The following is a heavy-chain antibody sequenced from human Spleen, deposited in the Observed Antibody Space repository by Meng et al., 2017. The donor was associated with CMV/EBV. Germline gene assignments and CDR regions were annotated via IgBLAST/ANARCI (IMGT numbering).Heavy chain of an antibody. J-gene: IGHJ4*02. D-gene: IGHD5-18*01. CDR3: ARERGYRAD. Sequence: KVSCKASGYTFPNCGITWVRQAPGQGLEWMGWITTYDGNTNYTQKLQGRVTMTADTSTSTAYMELRSLTSDDTAVYYCARERGYRADWGQGTLVTVSS. CDR2: ITTYDGNT. CDR1: GYTFPNCG. V-gene: IGHV1-18*01.